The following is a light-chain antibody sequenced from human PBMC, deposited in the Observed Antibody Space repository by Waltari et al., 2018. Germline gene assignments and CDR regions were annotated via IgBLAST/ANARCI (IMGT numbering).Light chain of an antibody. CDR1: SSDIGYYDL. J-gene: IGLJ2*01. V-gene: IGLV2-23*02. CDR3: CSYAGTRSLVV. CDR2: EVT. Sequence: QSALTQPASVSGSLGQSITVSCTGTSSDIGYYDLGSWYQQHPGRAPKLIIYEVTKRPSGVSSRFSGSKSGNTASRTISGLHTEDEADYYCCSYAGTRSLVVFGGGTRLTVL.